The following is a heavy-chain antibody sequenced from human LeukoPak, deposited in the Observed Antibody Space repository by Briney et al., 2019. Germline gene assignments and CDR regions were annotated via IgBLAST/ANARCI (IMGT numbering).Heavy chain of an antibody. V-gene: IGHV4-34*01. CDR3: ARVLRGVTFDAFDI. J-gene: IGHJ3*02. CDR2: INHSGST. D-gene: IGHD3-10*01. CDR1: GGSFSGYY. Sequence: SETLSLTCAVYGGSFSGYYWSWIRQPPGKGLEWTGEINHSGSTNYNPSLKSRVTISVDTSKNQFSLKLSSVTAADTAVYYCARVLRGVTFDAFDIWGQGTMVTVSS.